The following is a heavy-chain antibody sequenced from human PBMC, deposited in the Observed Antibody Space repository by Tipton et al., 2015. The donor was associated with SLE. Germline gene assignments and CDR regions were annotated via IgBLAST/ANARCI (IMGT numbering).Heavy chain of an antibody. V-gene: IGHV4-39*07. J-gene: IGHJ5*02. CDR3: ARAAYYYGSGSYYNVGWFDP. CDR1: GGSISSNNYY. Sequence: TLSLTCTVSGGSISSNNYYWGWIRQPPGKGLEWIASIYYRGNTHYHSSLKSRLTMSVDTSKNQFSLKLNSVTAADTAVYYCARAAYYYGSGSYYNVGWFDPWGQGTLVTVSS. D-gene: IGHD3-10*01. CDR2: IYYRGNT.